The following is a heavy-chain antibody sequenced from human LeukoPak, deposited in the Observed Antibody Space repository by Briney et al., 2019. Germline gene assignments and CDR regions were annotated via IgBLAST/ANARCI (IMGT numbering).Heavy chain of an antibody. V-gene: IGHV3-48*01. J-gene: IGHJ4*02. CDR3: AKNPPEQLRGYYFDY. Sequence: GGSLRLSCAASGFTFSSYSMNWVRQAPGKGLEWVSFISSSSSTIYYSDSVKGRFTISRDNAKNSLYLQMNNLRAEDTAVYYCAKNPPEQLRGYYFDYWGQGTLVTVSS. CDR1: GFTFSSYS. CDR2: ISSSSSTI. D-gene: IGHD6-13*01.